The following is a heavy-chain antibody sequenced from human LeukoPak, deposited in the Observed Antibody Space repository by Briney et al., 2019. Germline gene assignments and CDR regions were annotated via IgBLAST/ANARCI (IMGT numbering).Heavy chain of an antibody. CDR2: TNLNSGNT. CDR1: GYTLTSYG. CDR3: ARRRYSSSWYTRFDP. V-gene: IGHV1-8*01. Sequence: GASVKVSCKASGYTLTSYGINWVRQATGQGLEWMGWTNLNSGNTGYAQKFQGRVTMTRNTSISTAYMELSSLRSEDTAVYYCARRRYSSSWYTRFDPWGQGTLVTVSS. J-gene: IGHJ5*02. D-gene: IGHD6-13*01.